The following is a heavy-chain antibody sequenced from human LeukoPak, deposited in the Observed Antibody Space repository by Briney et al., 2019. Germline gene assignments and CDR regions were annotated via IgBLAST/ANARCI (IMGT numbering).Heavy chain of an antibody. J-gene: IGHJ4*02. CDR1: GFTVSSNY. Sequence: GGSLRLSCAASGFTVSSNYMSWVRQAPGKGLEWVSVIYSGGSTYYADSVKGRFTISRDNSKNTLYLQMNSLRAEDTAVYYCARDGYDILTGYYMGDYWGQGTLVTASS. CDR3: ARDGYDILTGYYMGDY. D-gene: IGHD3-9*01. CDR2: IYSGGST. V-gene: IGHV3-53*01.